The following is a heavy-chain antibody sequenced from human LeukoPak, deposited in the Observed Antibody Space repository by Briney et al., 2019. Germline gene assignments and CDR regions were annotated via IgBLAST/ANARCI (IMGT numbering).Heavy chain of an antibody. CDR1: GFTFSSYY. D-gene: IGHD5-18*01. Sequence: GGSLRLSCSASGFTFSSYYMNRVGQAQGKGLEWVSSISSSSSYIYYEDSVKGRITIYRDNAKNSLYLQMNSLRAEDTAVYYCERARSADTAMVYFDYWGQGTLVTVSS. CDR2: ISSSSSYI. CDR3: ERARSADTAMVYFDY. J-gene: IGHJ4*02. V-gene: IGHV3-21*01.